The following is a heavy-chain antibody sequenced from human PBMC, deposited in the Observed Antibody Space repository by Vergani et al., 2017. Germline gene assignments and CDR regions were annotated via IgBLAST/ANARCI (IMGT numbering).Heavy chain of an antibody. CDR1: GFTVSSNY. CDR3: ARANIPAARVYYYYGMDV. J-gene: IGHJ6*02. CDR2: IYSGGST. Sequence: EVQLVESGGGLVKPGGSLRLSCAASGFTVSSNYMSWVRQAPGKGLEWVSVIYSGGSTYYADSVKGRFTISRDNAKNTLYLQMNSLRAEDTAVYYCARANIPAARVYYYYGMDVWGQGTTVTVSS. V-gene: IGHV3-66*02. D-gene: IGHD2-2*01.